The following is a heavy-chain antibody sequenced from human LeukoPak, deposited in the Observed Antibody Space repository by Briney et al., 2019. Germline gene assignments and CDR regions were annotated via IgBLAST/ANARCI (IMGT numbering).Heavy chain of an antibody. CDR3: ARHTTSIADSPDFDY. D-gene: IGHD6-6*01. CDR1: GGSISSYY. CDR2: IYYSGST. V-gene: IGHV4-59*08. J-gene: IGHJ4*02. Sequence: PSETLSLTCTVSGGSISSYYWSWIRQPPGKGLEWIGHIYYSGSTHYNPSLKSRVTISVDTSKNQFSLKLSSVTAADTAVYYCARHTTSIADSPDFDYWGQGTLVTVSS.